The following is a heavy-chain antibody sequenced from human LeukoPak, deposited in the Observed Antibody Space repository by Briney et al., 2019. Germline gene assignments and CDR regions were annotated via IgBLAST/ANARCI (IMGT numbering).Heavy chain of an antibody. Sequence: PGGSLRLSCAASGFTFSSYSMNWVRQAPGKGLEWVSSISSSSSYIYYADSVKGRFTISRDNAKNSLYLQMNSLRAEDTAVYYFAREREGYCTNGVCSTNFYYYYGMDVWGQGTTVTVSS. CDR1: GFTFSSYS. D-gene: IGHD2-8*01. V-gene: IGHV3-21*01. J-gene: IGHJ6*02. CDR2: ISSSSSYI. CDR3: AREREGYCTNGVCSTNFYYYYGMDV.